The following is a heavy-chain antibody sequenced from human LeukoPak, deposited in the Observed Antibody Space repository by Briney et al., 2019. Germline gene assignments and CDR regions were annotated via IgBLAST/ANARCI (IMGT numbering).Heavy chain of an antibody. J-gene: IGHJ6*03. CDR1: GGSISSYY. V-gene: IGHV4-59*01. CDR2: IYYSGST. D-gene: IGHD2-15*01. Sequence: SETLSLTCTVSGGSISSYYWSWIRQPPGKGLEWIGYIYYSGSTNCNPSLKSRVTISVDTSKNQFSLKLRSVTAADTAVYYCARSVEGYCSGGSCYSYYYYMDVWGKGTTVTVSS. CDR3: ARSVEGYCSGGSCYSYYYYMDV.